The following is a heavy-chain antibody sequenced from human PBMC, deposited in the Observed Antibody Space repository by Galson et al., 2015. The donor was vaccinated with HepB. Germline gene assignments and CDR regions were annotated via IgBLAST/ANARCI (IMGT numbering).Heavy chain of an antibody. Sequence: SVKVSCKASGGTFSSYAICWVRQAPGQGLEWMGGIIPIFGTTSYAQKFLDRVTITADESTTTTYMELSSLKSEDTAVYYCARESGNGWSCDYWGQGTLVTVSS. V-gene: IGHV1-69*13. D-gene: IGHD2-15*01. J-gene: IGHJ4*02. CDR3: ARESGNGWSCDY. CDR1: GGTFSSYA. CDR2: IIPIFGTT.